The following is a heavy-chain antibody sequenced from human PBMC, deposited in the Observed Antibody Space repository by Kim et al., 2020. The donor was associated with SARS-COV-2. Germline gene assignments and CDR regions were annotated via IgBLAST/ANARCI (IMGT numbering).Heavy chain of an antibody. D-gene: IGHD2-15*01. V-gene: IGHV3-30*04. CDR3: ARDAPLPYCSGGSCYSFYFDY. CDR2: ISYDGSNK. CDR1: GFTFSSYA. J-gene: IGHJ4*02. Sequence: GGSLRLSCAASGFTFSSYAMHWVRQAPGKGLEWVAVISYDGSNKYYADSVKGRFTISRDNSKNTLYLQMNSLRAEDTAVYYCARDAPLPYCSGGSCYSFYFDYWGQGTLVTVSS.